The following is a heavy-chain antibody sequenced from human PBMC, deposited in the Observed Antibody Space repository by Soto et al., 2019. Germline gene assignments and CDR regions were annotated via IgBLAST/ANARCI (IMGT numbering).Heavy chain of an antibody. CDR1: GDSGVFISSSSYY. J-gene: IGHJ4*02. D-gene: IGHD4-17*01. CDR3: ARHPPYGPLDY. CDR2: IYYSGST. V-gene: IGHV4-39*01. Sequence: SETLSLTCTVSGDSGVFISSSSYYWGWIRQPPGKGLEWIGNIYYSGSTYYNPSLKSRVTISGDTSKNQFSLRLTSVTAADTAVYYCARHPPYGPLDYWGQGTLVTVSS.